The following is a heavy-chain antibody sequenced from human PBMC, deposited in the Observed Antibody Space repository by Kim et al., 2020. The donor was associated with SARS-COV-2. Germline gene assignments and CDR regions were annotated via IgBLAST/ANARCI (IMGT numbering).Heavy chain of an antibody. V-gene: IGHV3-7*03. CDR3: ARAGSGLKYFDY. D-gene: IGHD6-19*01. Sequence: SYVDSVKGRFTISRDSAANSLYLQMNSLGAENTAVYYCARAGSGLKYFDYWGQGTLVTVSS. J-gene: IGHJ4*02.